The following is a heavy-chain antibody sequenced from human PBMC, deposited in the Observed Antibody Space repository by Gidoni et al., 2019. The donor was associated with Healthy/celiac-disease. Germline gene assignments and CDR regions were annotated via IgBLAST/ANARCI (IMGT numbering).Heavy chain of an antibody. D-gene: IGHD1-20*01. V-gene: IGHV3-30*01. CDR2: ISYDGSNK. Sequence: QVQLVESAGGVVQPGRSLRLSSAASGFTFTSYAMHWVRQAPGKGLEWVAVISYDGSNKYYADSVKGRFTIPRDNSKNTLYLQINSLRAEDTAGYYCARDQVRYNWNGDLDYWGQGTLVTVSS. J-gene: IGHJ4*02. CDR1: GFTFTSYA. CDR3: ARDQVRYNWNGDLDY.